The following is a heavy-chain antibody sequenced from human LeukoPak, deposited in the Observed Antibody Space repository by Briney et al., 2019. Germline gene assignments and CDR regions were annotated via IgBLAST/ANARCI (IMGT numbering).Heavy chain of an antibody. CDR2: INPNSGGT. Sequence: ASVKVSFKASGYTFTGYYMHWVRQAPGQGLEWMGWINPNSGGTNYAQKFQGRVTMTRDTSISTAYMELSRLRSDDTAVYYCARDPVNSSGWRDFDYWGQGTLVTVSS. CDR3: ARDPVNSSGWRDFDY. CDR1: GYTFTGYY. V-gene: IGHV1-2*02. D-gene: IGHD6-19*01. J-gene: IGHJ4*02.